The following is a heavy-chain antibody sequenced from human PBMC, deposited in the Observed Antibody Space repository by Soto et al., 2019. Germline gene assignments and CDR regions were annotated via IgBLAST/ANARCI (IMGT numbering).Heavy chain of an antibody. CDR1: GFSLSTSGVG. V-gene: IGHV2-5*01. CDR2: IYWNDDK. Sequence: SGPTLVKPTQTLTLTCTFSGFSLSTSGVGVGWIRQPPGKALEWLALIYWNDDKRYSPSLKSRLTITKDTSKNQVVLTMTNMDPVDTATYYCAHRTDYGDYVWYFDYWGQGTLVTVSS. J-gene: IGHJ4*02. D-gene: IGHD4-17*01. CDR3: AHRTDYGDYVWYFDY.